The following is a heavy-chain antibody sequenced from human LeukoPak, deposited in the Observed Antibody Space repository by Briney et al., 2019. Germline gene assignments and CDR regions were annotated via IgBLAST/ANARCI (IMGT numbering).Heavy chain of an antibody. Sequence: GGSLRLSCAASGFTFSSYGMPWVRQAPGKGLEWVAVIWYDGSNKYYADSVKGRFTISRDNSKNTLYLQMNSLRAEDTAVYYCARDYTDSSGYLDYWGQGTLVTVSS. CDR2: IWYDGSNK. D-gene: IGHD3-22*01. J-gene: IGHJ4*02. V-gene: IGHV3-33*01. CDR1: GFTFSSYG. CDR3: ARDYTDSSGYLDY.